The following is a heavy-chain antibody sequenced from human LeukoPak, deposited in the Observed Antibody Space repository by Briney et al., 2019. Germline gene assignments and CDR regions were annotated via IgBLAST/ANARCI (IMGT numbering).Heavy chain of an antibody. D-gene: IGHD2-8*01. CDR2: INHSGST. CDR3: ASGVWYYYYMDV. J-gene: IGHJ6*03. V-gene: IGHV4-39*07. CDR1: SGSLSSSSYY. Sequence: SETLSLTCTVSSGSLSSSSYYWSWIRQPPGKGLEWIGEINHSGSTNYNPSLKSRVTISVDTSKNQFSLKLSSVTAADTAVYYCASGVWYYYYMDVWGKGTTVTVSS.